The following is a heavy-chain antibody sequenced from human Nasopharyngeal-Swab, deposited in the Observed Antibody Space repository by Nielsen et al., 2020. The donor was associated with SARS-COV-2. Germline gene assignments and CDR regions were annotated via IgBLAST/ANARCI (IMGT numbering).Heavy chain of an antibody. CDR2: INPSGGST. V-gene: IGHV1-46*01. CDR3: ARDVGGDSSGYSVAYRGEPLDY. D-gene: IGHD3-22*01. CDR1: GYSFTSYY. J-gene: IGHJ4*02. Sequence: ASVKVSCKASGYSFTSYYMHWVRRAPGQGLEWLGIINPSGGSTSNAQTFPGRVTVTRDKSTRTVYMELSSLRSEDTAVYYCARDVGGDSSGYSVAYRGEPLDYWGQGTLVTVSS.